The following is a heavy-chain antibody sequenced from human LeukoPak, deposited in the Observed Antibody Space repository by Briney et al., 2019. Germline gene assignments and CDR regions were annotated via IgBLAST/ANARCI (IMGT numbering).Heavy chain of an antibody. CDR3: ARRKDSDY. J-gene: IGHJ4*02. D-gene: IGHD1-14*01. V-gene: IGHV3-48*02. CDR1: GFTFSSYS. CDR2: ISVSSSTI. Sequence: GGSLRLSCAASGFTFSSYSMNWVRQAPGKGLEWVSYISVSSSTIYYADSVKGRFTISRDNAKNSLYLQMNSLGDEDTAVYYCARRKDSDYWGQGTLVTVSS.